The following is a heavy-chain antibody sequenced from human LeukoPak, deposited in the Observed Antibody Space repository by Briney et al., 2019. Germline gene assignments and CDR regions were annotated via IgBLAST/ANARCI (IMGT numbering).Heavy chain of an antibody. Sequence: SETLSLTCAVSGGSISSGGYSWSWIRQPPGKGLEWIGYIYHSGSTYYNPSLKSRVTISVDTSKNQFSLKLSSVTAADTAVYYCARDKSGRALDYYMDVWGKGTTVTVSS. CDR2: IYHSGST. CDR1: GGSISSGGYS. V-gene: IGHV4-30-2*01. J-gene: IGHJ6*03. CDR3: ARDKSGRALDYYMDV. D-gene: IGHD1-26*01.